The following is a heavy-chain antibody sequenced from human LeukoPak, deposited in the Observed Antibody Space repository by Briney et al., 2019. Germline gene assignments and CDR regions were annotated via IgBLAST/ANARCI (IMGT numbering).Heavy chain of an antibody. D-gene: IGHD3-3*01. J-gene: IGHJ6*03. Sequence: ASVKVSCKASGYTLTSYDINWVRQATGQGLEWMGWMYPNSGNTGYAQKFQGRVTITRNTSISTAYMELSSLRSEDTAVYYCARGPYYDFWSGYYDPYYYYMDVWGKGTTVTVSS. CDR2: MYPNSGNT. V-gene: IGHV1-8*03. CDR1: GYTLTSYD. CDR3: ARGPYYDFWSGYYDPYYYYMDV.